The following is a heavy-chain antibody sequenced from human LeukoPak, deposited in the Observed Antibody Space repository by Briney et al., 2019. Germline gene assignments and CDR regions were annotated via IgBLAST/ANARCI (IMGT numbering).Heavy chain of an antibody. CDR1: GGSFSGYY. V-gene: IGHV4-34*01. Sequence: PSETLSLTCAVYGGSFSGYYWSWIRQPPGKGLEWIGSIYYSGSTFYNPSLKSRVTISVDTSKNQFSLKLSSVTAADTAVYYCARHDYDFWSGLFDYWGQGTLVAVSS. J-gene: IGHJ4*02. D-gene: IGHD3-3*01. CDR2: IYYSGST. CDR3: ARHDYDFWSGLFDY.